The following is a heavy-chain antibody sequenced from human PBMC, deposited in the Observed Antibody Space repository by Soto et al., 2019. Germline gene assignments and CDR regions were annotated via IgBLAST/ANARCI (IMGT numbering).Heavy chain of an antibody. Sequence: QVQLVQSGAEVKRPGSSVKVSCKASVGIFSNYAFSWLRQAPGQGLEWVGGIIPIFGTANYAQKLQVRVTITADESTSTVYMELSSLRSEDTDLYYCAREIAVTGNDAFDPWGQGTMVTVSS. CDR2: IIPIFGTA. J-gene: IGHJ3*01. CDR1: VGIFSNYA. D-gene: IGHD3-22*01. V-gene: IGHV1-69*01. CDR3: AREIAVTGNDAFDP.